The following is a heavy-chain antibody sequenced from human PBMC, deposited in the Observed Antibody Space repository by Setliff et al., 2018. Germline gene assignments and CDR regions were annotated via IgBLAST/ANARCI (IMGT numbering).Heavy chain of an antibody. CDR3: AKSPGDGPYYYYMDV. CDR2: ISGSGST. V-gene: IGHV3-23*01. Sequence: GGSLRLSCAASGFTFSSRAMTWVRQVPGKGLEWVSAISGSGSTYYADSVKGRFTISRDNSKNTLYLQMNSLGAEDTAVYYCAKSPGDGPYYYYMDVWGKGTTVTVSS. CDR1: GFTFSSRA. J-gene: IGHJ6*03. D-gene: IGHD7-27*01.